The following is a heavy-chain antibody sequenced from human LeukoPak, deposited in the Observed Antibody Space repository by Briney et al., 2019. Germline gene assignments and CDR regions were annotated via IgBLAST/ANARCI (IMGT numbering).Heavy chain of an antibody. J-gene: IGHJ4*02. CDR2: INGDGRNI. CDR1: GFTFSSYW. CDR3: AKGLQRAYGDYGLDY. D-gene: IGHD4-17*01. Sequence: QAGGSLRLSCVASGFTFSSYWMHWVRQDPRKGLVWVSRINGDGRNINYADSVKGRFTISRDNAKNSLYLQMNSLRAEDTALYYCAKGLQRAYGDYGLDYWGQGTLVTVSS. V-gene: IGHV3-74*01.